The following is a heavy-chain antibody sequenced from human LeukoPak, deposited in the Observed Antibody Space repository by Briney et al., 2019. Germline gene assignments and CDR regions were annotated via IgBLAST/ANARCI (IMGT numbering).Heavy chain of an antibody. Sequence: GGSLRLSCAASGFTFSDYYMSWIRQAPGKGLEWVSYISSSGSTIYCAASVKGRFTISRDNAKNSLYLQMNSLRAEDTAVYYCARERGLGWLSYYFDYWGQGTLVTVSS. D-gene: IGHD5-24*01. CDR3: ARERGLGWLSYYFDY. CDR2: ISSSGSTI. V-gene: IGHV3-11*01. CDR1: GFTFSDYY. J-gene: IGHJ4*02.